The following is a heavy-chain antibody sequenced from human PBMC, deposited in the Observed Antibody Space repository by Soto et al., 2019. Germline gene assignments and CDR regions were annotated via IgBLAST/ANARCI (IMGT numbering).Heavy chain of an antibody. CDR3: ARDSPDYSNSPLIRDYYYYMDV. Sequence: SETLSLTCTASGGSISSGGYYWSWIRQHPGKGLEWIGYIYYSGSTYYNPSLKSRVTISVDTSKNQFSLKLSSVTAADTAVYYCARDSPDYSNSPLIRDYYYYMDVWGKGTTVTVSS. CDR1: GGSISSGGYY. J-gene: IGHJ6*03. D-gene: IGHD4-4*01. V-gene: IGHV4-31*03. CDR2: IYYSGST.